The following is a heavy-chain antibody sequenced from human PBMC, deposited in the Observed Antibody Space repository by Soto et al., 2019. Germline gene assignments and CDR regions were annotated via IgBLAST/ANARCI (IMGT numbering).Heavy chain of an antibody. CDR1: GFTFSSYG. CDR2: ISYDGTDK. D-gene: IGHD5-18*01. J-gene: IGHJ6*02. Sequence: LRLSCAASGFTFSSYGIHWVRQAPGKGLEWVALISYDGTDKYYADSVKGRFTISRDNSKNTLYLQMSSLGPEDTAVYYRVKERYAQLWLEDYGMDVWGQGTTVTVSS. V-gene: IGHV3-30*18. CDR3: VKERYAQLWLEDYGMDV.